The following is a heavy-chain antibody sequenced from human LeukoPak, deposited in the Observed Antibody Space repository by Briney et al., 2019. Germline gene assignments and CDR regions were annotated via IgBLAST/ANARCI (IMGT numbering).Heavy chain of an antibody. CDR2: IIPILGIA. V-gene: IGHV1-69*04. Sequence: ASVKVSCKASGGTFSSYAISWVRQAPGQGLEWMGRIIPILGIANYAQKFQGRVTITADKSTSTAYMELRSLRSDDTAVYYCARDVPGDCSSTSCYTLSDYWGQGTLVTVSS. CDR1: GGTFSSYA. D-gene: IGHD2-2*02. J-gene: IGHJ4*02. CDR3: ARDVPGDCSSTSCYTLSDY.